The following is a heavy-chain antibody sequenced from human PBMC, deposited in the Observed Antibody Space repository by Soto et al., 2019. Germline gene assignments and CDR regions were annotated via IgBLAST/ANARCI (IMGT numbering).Heavy chain of an antibody. J-gene: IGHJ6*02. Sequence: DSLTISGQGSGYSFASYWIGLVRQMPGKDLEWMGIIYPGDSDTRYSPSFQGQVTISADKSLRTAYLQWTSLKASDTALYYCARTRSFTLGFYYDGMDVWGQGTTVIVSS. V-gene: IGHV5-51*01. CDR3: ARTRSFTLGFYYDGMDV. CDR2: IYPGDSDT. CDR1: GYSFASYW. D-gene: IGHD6-6*01.